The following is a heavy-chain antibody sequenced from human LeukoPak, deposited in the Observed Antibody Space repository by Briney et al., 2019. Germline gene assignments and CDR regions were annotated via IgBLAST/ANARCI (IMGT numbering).Heavy chain of an antibody. Sequence: SQTLSLTCTVSGGSISSGDYYWSWIRQPPGKGLEWIGYIYYSGSTYYNPSLKSRVTISVDTSKNRFSLKLSSVTAADTAAYYCARVNEYTGDIDYWGQGTLVTVSS. CDR1: GGSISSGDYY. D-gene: IGHD2/OR15-2a*01. CDR2: IYYSGST. V-gene: IGHV4-30-4*01. CDR3: ARVNEYTGDIDY. J-gene: IGHJ4*02.